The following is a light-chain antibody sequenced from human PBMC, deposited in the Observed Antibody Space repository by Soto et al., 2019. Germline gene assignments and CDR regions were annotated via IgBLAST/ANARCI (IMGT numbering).Light chain of an antibody. J-gene: IGLJ3*02. V-gene: IGLV1-44*01. CDR2: SNN. CDR3: AAWDDSLNGQGV. CDR1: SSNIGSNT. Sequence: QSVLTQPPSASGTPGQRVTISCSGSSSNIGSNTVNWYQQLPGTAPKLLIYSNNQRPSGVPDRFSGSRSGTSASLAISGLQSEDEGDYYCAAWDDSLNGQGVFGGGTKLTVL.